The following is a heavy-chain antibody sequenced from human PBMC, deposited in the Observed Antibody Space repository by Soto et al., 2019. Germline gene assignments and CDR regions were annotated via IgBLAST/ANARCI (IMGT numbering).Heavy chain of an antibody. CDR3: ARDLGYSSSWDKYNWFDP. CDR1: GDSVSSNSAA. D-gene: IGHD6-13*01. Sequence: SQTLSLTCAISGDSVSSNSAAWNWIRQSPSRGLEWLGRTYYRSKWYNDYAVSVKSRITINPDTSKNQFSLQLNSVTPEDTAVYYCARDLGYSSSWDKYNWFDPWGQGTLVTAPQ. V-gene: IGHV6-1*01. CDR2: TYYRSKWYN. J-gene: IGHJ5*02.